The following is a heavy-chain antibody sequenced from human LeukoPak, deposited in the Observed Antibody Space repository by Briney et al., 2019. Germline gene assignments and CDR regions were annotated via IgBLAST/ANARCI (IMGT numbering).Heavy chain of an antibody. CDR1: GGSINSYY. V-gene: IGHV4-59*01. Sequence: SETLSLTCTVSGGSINSYYWSWIRQPPGKGLEWNEYIYYSGSTNYNASLKSRVTISVDTSKNQFSLKLSSVTAADTAVYYCARDQSGTYYDFWSGYYTGSGWFDPWGQGTMVTVSS. CDR2: IYYSGST. J-gene: IGHJ5*02. D-gene: IGHD3-3*01. CDR3: ARDQSGTYYDFWSGYYTGSGWFDP.